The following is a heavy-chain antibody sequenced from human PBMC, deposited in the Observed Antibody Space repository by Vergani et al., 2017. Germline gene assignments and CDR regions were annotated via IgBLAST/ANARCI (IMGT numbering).Heavy chain of an antibody. V-gene: IGHV5-10-1*01. CDR1: GYSFTSYW. J-gene: IGHJ6*02. Sequence: EVQLVQSGAEVKKPGESLRISCKCSGYSFTSYWISWVRQMPGKGLEWMGRIDPSDSSTNYSPSFQGHVTISADKSISTAYLQWSSLKASDTAMYYCARQVAVAGKWWGPYYYYGMDVWGQGTTVTVSS. CDR3: ARQVAVAGKWWGPYYYYGMDV. D-gene: IGHD6-19*01. CDR2: IDPSDSST.